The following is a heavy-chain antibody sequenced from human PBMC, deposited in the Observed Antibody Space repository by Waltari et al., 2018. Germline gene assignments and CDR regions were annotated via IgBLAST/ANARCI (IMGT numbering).Heavy chain of an antibody. CDR2: IYYSGST. J-gene: IGHJ4*02. CDR1: SSGGYY. Sequence: SSGGYYWSWIRQHPGKGLEWIGYIYYSGSTYYNPSLKSRVTISVDTSKNQFSLKLSSVTAADTAVYYCAREIGYDSSGREYDYWGQGTLVTVSS. V-gene: IGHV4-31*02. CDR3: AREIGYDSSGREYDY. D-gene: IGHD3-22*01.